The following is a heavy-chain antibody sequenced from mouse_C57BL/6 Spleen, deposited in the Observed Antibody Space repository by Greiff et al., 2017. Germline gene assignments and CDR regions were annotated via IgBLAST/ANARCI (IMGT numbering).Heavy chain of an antibody. Sequence: EVKLMESGGGLVKPGGSLKLSCAASGFTFSDYGMHWVRQAPEKGLEWVAYISSGSSTIYYADTVKGRFTFSTDNAKSTLFMEMTSLRSEDTAVYYCASICYDYDPFAYWGQGTMVTVSA. J-gene: IGHJ3*01. CDR1: GFTFSDYG. CDR2: ISSGSSTI. CDR3: ASICYDYDPFAY. V-gene: IGHV5-17*01. D-gene: IGHD2-4*01.